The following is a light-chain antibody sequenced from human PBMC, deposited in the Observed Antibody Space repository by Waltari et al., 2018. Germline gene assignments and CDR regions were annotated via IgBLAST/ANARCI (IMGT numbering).Light chain of an antibody. CDR2: DVS. V-gene: IGLV2-14*01. CDR1: NSDVGGYNF. Sequence: QSALTQPAPVSGSPGQSITISCTGSNSDVGGYNFVSWYQQHPGKAPKLMIYDVSNRPSGVSNRFSGSKSGNTASLTISGLQPEDAADYYCNSYSTSSTFVFGTGTRVTVL. J-gene: IGLJ1*01. CDR3: NSYSTSSTFV.